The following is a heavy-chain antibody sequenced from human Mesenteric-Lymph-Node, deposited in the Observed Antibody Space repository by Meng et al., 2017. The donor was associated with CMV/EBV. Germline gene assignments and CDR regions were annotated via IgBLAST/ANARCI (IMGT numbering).Heavy chain of an antibody. Sequence: ASVKVSCKASGYTFITYHMHWVRQAPGQGLEWMGIINPSGGSTNFAQRFQGRVTMTRDTSTSTVYMELSSLRSEDTAVYYCARDAHNSSWALHFDYWGQGTLVTVSS. CDR2: INPSGGST. V-gene: IGHV1-46*01. CDR3: ARDAHNSSWALHFDY. D-gene: IGHD6-13*01. J-gene: IGHJ4*02. CDR1: GYTFITYH.